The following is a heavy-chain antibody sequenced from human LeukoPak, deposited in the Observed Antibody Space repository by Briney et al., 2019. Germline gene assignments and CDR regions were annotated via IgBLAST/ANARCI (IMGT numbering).Heavy chain of an antibody. D-gene: IGHD5-12*01. CDR3: ARVRATFSPHFDN. Sequence: GGSPRLSCAASGFTFRSYWMHWVRQAPGKGLMWVSRINSDGSITNYADSVKGRFTISRDNAKNTLYLQMNSLRAEDTAVYYCARVRATFSPHFDNWGQGTLVTVSS. CDR1: GFTFRSYW. J-gene: IGHJ4*02. V-gene: IGHV3-74*01. CDR2: INSDGSIT.